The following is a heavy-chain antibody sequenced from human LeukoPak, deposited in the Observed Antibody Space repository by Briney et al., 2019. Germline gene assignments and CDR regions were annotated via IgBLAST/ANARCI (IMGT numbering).Heavy chain of an antibody. CDR3: ARDRRTGRRYGRDV. J-gene: IGHJ6*02. D-gene: IGHD6-6*01. V-gene: IGHV3-48*03. CDR2: ISSSGSTI. Sequence: GGSLRLSCAASGFTFSSYEMNWVPQAPGEGLEWVSYISSSGSTIYYADSVKGRFNISRDNAKYSLYLQMNSLRAEDTAVYYCARDRRTGRRYGRDVWGQGTTVTVSS. CDR1: GFTFSSYE.